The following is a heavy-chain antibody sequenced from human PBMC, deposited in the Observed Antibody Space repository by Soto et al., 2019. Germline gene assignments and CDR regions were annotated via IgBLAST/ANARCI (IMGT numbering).Heavy chain of an antibody. CDR2: ISGSGDRT. V-gene: IGHV3-23*01. CDR3: AKDLWFGEYQNALDI. CDR1: GISIGNYP. D-gene: IGHD3-10*01. J-gene: IGHJ3*02. Sequence: PGGSLRLSCEASGISIGNYPMSWVRQAPGKGLDWVSGISGSGDRTYYADSVKGRFTISRDNSKNTLYLQMNSLRAEDTAVYYCAKDLWFGEYQNALDIWGQGTMVTVSS.